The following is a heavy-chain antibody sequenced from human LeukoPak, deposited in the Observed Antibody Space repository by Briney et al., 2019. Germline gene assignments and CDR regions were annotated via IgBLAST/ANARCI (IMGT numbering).Heavy chain of an antibody. CDR1: GLTFSVYA. V-gene: IGHV3-9*01. CDR2: ISWNRGSI. J-gene: IGHJ3*02. Sequence: PGRSLSLSCAASGLTFSVYAKHWVRHAPGEGVGWVLGISWNRGSIAYAGSVKGRFTIYRDSAKNSLYLQMTTLRADDSDLYYCAKGGYCTSPNSLPPWDDAFDIWGQGTMVTVSS. D-gene: IGHD2-2*01. CDR3: AKGGYCTSPNSLPPWDDAFDI.